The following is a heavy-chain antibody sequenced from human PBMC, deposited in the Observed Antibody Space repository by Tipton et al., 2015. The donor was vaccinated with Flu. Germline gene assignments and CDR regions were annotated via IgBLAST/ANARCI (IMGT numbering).Heavy chain of an antibody. Sequence: TLSLTCTVSGGSISSSSYYWGWIRQPPGKGLEWIGSIYYSGSTYYNPSLKSPVTISVDTSKNQFSLKLSSVTAADTAVYYCASSYYGGNFFLDYWGQGTLVTVSS. CDR3: ASSYYGGNFFLDY. J-gene: IGHJ4*02. D-gene: IGHD4-23*01. V-gene: IGHV4-39*07. CDR1: GGSISSSSYY. CDR2: IYYSGST.